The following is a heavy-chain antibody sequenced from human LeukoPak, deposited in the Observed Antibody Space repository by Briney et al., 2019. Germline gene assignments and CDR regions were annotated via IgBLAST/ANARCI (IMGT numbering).Heavy chain of an antibody. Sequence: PSETLSLTCTVSGGSIGTYYWSWIRQPPGKGLEWIGYIYFTGSTNYNPSLKSRLTISLDTSENQFSLKLSSVTAADTAVYYCGRWNEGLDSWGQGTLVTVSS. CDR3: GRWNEGLDS. CDR1: GGSIGTYY. V-gene: IGHV4-59*01. D-gene: IGHD1-1*01. CDR2: IYFTGST. J-gene: IGHJ4*02.